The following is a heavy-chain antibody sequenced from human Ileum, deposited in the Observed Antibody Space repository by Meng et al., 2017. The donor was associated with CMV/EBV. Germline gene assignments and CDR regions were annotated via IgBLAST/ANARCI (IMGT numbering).Heavy chain of an antibody. Sequence: CAASGFTLSTYWMHWVRQTPGKGLVWVSRINPDGSTTNYADSVKGRFTISRDNAKNTLYLQMNSLRAEDTAVYYCARKVAAAGAFDYWGQGTLVTVSS. CDR3: ARKVAAAGAFDY. J-gene: IGHJ4*02. V-gene: IGHV3-74*01. D-gene: IGHD6-13*01. CDR2: INPDGSTT. CDR1: GFTLSTYW.